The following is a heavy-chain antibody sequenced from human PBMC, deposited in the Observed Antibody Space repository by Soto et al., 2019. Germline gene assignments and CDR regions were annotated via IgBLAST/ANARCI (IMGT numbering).Heavy chain of an antibody. Sequence: GARRLSCAASGGIFSRYAMSGGRQAPGKGLEWVSEISGSGGSTYYADSVKGRFTISRDNSKNTLYLQMNSLRAEDTAVYYCAKEMGSARRPFDYWGQGTLVTVSS. CDR2: ISGSGGST. CDR3: AKEMGSARRPFDY. J-gene: IGHJ4*02. D-gene: IGHD2-15*01. CDR1: GGIFSRYA. V-gene: IGHV3-23*01.